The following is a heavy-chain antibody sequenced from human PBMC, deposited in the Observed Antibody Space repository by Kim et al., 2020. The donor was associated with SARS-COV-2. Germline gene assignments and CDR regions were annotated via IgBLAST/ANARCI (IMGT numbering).Heavy chain of an antibody. D-gene: IGHD3-10*01. V-gene: IGHV1-46*01. CDR2: INPTGGST. CDR3: ARRRGGVRAEYYFDY. CDR1: GYTFTSYF. Sequence: ASVKVSCKASGYTFTSYFMHWVRQAPGQGLEWMGVINPTGGSTSYAQKFQGRVTMTRDTSTSTVYMELSSLRSEETAVYHCARRRGGVRAEYYFDYWGQG. J-gene: IGHJ4*02.